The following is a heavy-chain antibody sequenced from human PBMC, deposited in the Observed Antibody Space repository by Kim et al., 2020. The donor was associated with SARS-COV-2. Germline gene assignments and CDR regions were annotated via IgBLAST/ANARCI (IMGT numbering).Heavy chain of an antibody. Sequence: GSLRLSCAASGFTLSDYYMSWIRQAPGKGLEWVSHTSASGSTIYYADSMKGRFTVSWDNAKNSLHLQLNSLRAEDTAVYYCANSKIIATEPAYFDYWG. CDR2: TSASGSTI. V-gene: IGHV3-11*01. CDR1: GFTLSDYY. D-gene: IGHD1-1*01. CDR3: ANSKIIATEPAYFDY. J-gene: IGHJ4*01.